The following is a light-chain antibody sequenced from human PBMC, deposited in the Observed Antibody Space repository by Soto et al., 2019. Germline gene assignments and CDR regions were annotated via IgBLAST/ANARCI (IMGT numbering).Light chain of an antibody. CDR1: QSISSW. Sequence: IQMTQSPSTLRASVGDRVTITCRASQSISSWLAWHQQKPGKALKLLIYDASNLHPGVPSRFRGSGSGTEFSFNITSLQPEDVATYYCQQYDDLPITFGQGTRLENK. CDR2: DAS. CDR3: QQYDDLPIT. V-gene: IGKV1-33*01. J-gene: IGKJ5*01.